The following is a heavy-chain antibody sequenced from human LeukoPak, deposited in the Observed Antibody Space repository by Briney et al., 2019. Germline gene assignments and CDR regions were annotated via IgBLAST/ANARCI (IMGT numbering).Heavy chain of an antibody. Sequence: GASVKVSCKASGYTFTGYYMHWVRQAPGQGLEWMGWINPNSGGTNYAQKFQGRVTMTRDTSISTAYMELSRLRSDDTAVYYCARGLIFSGSPTSYWGQGTLVTVSS. CDR3: ARGLIFSGSPTSY. D-gene: IGHD3-10*02. CDR2: INPNSGGT. CDR1: GYTFTGYY. V-gene: IGHV1-2*02. J-gene: IGHJ4*02.